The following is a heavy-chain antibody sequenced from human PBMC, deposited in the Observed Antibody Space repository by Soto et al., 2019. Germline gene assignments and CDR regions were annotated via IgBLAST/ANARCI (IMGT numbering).Heavy chain of an antibody. CDR2: IKQDGSEK. CDR1: GFTFSSYW. V-gene: IGHV3-7*01. CDR3: ARDYYGQLRFHWFDP. Sequence: GGSLRLSCAASGFTFSSYWMSWVRQAPGKGLEWVANIKQDGSEKYYVDSVKGRFTISRDNAKNSLYLQMNSLRAEDTAVYYCARDYYGQLRFHWFDPWGQGTLVTVSS. D-gene: IGHD3-22*01. J-gene: IGHJ5*02.